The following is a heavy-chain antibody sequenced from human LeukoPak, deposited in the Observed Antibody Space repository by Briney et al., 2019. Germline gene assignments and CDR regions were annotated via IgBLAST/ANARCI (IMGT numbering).Heavy chain of an antibody. CDR3: ARGSDFWSGP. V-gene: IGHV4-31*03. J-gene: IGHJ5*02. D-gene: IGHD3-3*01. CDR2: IYYSGST. CDR1: GVSISSGGFY. Sequence: SETLSLTCTVSGVSISSGGFYCSWLRQHPGEGLEWIGYIYYSGSTYYNPSLESRVTISVDTSKNQFSLKLRSVTAADTAVYYCARGSDFWSGPWGQGTLVTLSS.